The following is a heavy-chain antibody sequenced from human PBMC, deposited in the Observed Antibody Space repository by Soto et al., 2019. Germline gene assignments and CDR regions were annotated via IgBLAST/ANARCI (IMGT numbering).Heavy chain of an antibody. CDR1: GYTFTSYG. J-gene: IGHJ5*02. V-gene: IGHV1-18*01. Sequence: ASVKVSCKASGYTFTSYGISWVRQAPGQGLEWMGWISAYNGNKNYAQKLQGRVTMTTDTSTSTAYMELRSLRSDDTAVYYCARYCSSTSCYSKKFDPWGQGTLVTVSS. CDR3: ARYCSSTSCYSKKFDP. CDR2: ISAYNGNK. D-gene: IGHD2-2*01.